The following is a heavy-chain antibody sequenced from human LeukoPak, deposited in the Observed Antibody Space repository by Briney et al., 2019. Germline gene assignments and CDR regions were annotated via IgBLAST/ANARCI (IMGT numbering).Heavy chain of an antibody. CDR2: INAGNGNT. V-gene: IGHV1-3*01. D-gene: IGHD7-27*01. CDR1: GFTFSNYA. J-gene: IGHJ4*02. CDR3: ARDKGNWGSTFDY. Sequence: ASVKVSCKASGFTFSNYAMHWVRQAPGQRLEWMGWINAGNGNTKYSQKFQGRVTITRDTSASTAYMELGSLRSEDTAVYYCARDKGNWGSTFDYWGQGTLVTVSS.